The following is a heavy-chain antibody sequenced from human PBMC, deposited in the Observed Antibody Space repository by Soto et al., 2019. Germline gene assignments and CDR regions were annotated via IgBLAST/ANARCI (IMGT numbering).Heavy chain of an antibody. D-gene: IGHD6-6*01. V-gene: IGHV4-31*03. Sequence: SETLSLTCTVSGGSISSGGYYWSWIRQHPGKGLEWIGYIYYSGSTYYNPSLKSRVTISVDTSKNQFSLKLSSVTAADTAVYYCAKVEDSSSSFDYWGQGTLVTVSS. J-gene: IGHJ4*02. CDR1: GGSISSGGYY. CDR2: IYYSGST. CDR3: AKVEDSSSSFDY.